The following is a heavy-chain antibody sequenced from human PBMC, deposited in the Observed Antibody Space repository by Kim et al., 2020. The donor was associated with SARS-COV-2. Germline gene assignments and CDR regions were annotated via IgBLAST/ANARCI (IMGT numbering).Heavy chain of an antibody. CDR2: ISITGSNT. D-gene: IGHD6-19*01. J-gene: IGHJ6*03. Sequence: GGSLRLSCAVSAFSFGNSDITWVRQAPGKGMEWVSVISITGSNTPYADPAKGRLTISRDNSRNTLYLQMNSPVAEDTATYYYATGGRSSSGYYNYYYY. CDR1: AFSFGNSD. V-gene: IGHV3-23*01. CDR3: ATGGRSSSGYYNYYYY.